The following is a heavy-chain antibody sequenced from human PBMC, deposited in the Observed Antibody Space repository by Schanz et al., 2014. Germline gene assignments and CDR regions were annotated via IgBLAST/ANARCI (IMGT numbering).Heavy chain of an antibody. V-gene: IGHV3-23*01. J-gene: IGHJ3*02. Sequence: EVQLLESGGGLVQPGGSLRLSCAASGFTFGDYAMAWIRQPPGRGLEWVSAISGSGGSTYYADSVKGRFTISRDNSKNTLYLQMNSLRAEDTAVYYCAKGRFGELSAFDIWGQGTMVTVSS. CDR2: ISGSGGST. D-gene: IGHD3-10*01. CDR3: AKGRFGELSAFDI. CDR1: GFTFGDYA.